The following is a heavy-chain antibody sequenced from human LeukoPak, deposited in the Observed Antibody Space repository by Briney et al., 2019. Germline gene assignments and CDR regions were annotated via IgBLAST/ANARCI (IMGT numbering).Heavy chain of an antibody. CDR3: VKDRAGSNLVRGVITGVMDV. D-gene: IGHD3-10*01. J-gene: IGHJ6*02. CDR1: GFTSRGSA. CDR2: IWHDGGNK. Sequence: GGSLRLSCVASGFTSRGSAIHWVRRVPGKGREWVAVIWHDGGNKDYRDSVKGRFTIYRDNSKNTLYLQMNKLRDEDTAKYYCVKDRAGSNLVRGVITGVMDVWGQGSTVTVSS. V-gene: IGHV3-33*06.